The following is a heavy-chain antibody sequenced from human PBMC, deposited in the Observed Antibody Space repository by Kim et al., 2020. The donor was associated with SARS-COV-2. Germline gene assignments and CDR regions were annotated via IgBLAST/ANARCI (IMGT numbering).Heavy chain of an antibody. J-gene: IGHJ6*02. CDR3: AKGYCSGGSCYYPYYYGMDV. CDR2: ISYDGSNK. CDR1: GFTFSSYG. D-gene: IGHD2-15*01. V-gene: IGHV3-30*18. Sequence: GGSLRLSCAASGFTFSSYGMHWVRQAPGKGLEWVAVISYDGSNKYYADSVKGRFTISRDNSKNTLYLQMNSLRAEDTAVYYCAKGYCSGGSCYYPYYYGMDVWGQGTTVTVSS.